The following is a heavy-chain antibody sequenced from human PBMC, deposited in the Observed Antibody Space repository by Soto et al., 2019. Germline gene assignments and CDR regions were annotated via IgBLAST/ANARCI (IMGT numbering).Heavy chain of an antibody. CDR3: ARGERYYYDTSGYFGFDY. Sequence: ASVKVSCKASGYTFTNYAIHWVRQAPGQRLEWMGWINAGNGNTKYSQKFQGRVTITRDTAASTAYMELSSLRSEDTAVYYCARGERYYYDTSGYFGFDYWGQGTLVTVSS. D-gene: IGHD3-22*01. CDR2: INAGNGNT. CDR1: GYTFTNYA. V-gene: IGHV1-3*01. J-gene: IGHJ4*02.